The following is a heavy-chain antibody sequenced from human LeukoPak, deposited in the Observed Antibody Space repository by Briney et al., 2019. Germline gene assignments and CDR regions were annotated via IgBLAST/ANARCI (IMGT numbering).Heavy chain of an antibody. D-gene: IGHD3-22*01. CDR3: AQRGYYDSSGYYYPLDY. CDR1: GYTFTGYY. V-gene: IGHV1-2*02. J-gene: IGHJ4*02. Sequence: GASVKVSCKASGYTFTGYYMHWVRQAPGQGLEWMGWINPNSGGTNYAQKFQGRVTMTRDTSTGTVYMELSRLRSDDTAVYYCAQRGYYDSSGYYYPLDYWGQGTLVTVSS. CDR2: INPNSGGT.